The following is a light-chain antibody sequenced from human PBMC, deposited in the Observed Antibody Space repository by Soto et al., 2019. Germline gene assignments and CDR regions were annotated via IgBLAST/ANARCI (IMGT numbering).Light chain of an antibody. V-gene: IGLV2-23*01. J-gene: IGLJ1*01. CDR2: EGT. CDR3: CSYAGGSTDV. CDR1: SSDVGSYNL. Sequence: QSVPTQPASVSGSPGQSITISCTGTSSDVGSYNLVSWYQHHPGKAPKFMIYEGTKRPSGVSSRFSGSKSGNTASLTISGLQAEDEAYYYCCSYAGGSTDVFGTGTKLTVL.